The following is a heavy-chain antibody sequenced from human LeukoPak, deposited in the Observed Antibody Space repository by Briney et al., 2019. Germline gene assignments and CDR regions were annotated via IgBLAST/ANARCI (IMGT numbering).Heavy chain of an antibody. J-gene: IGHJ4*02. V-gene: IGHV5-51*01. CDR1: GYTFTSYW. D-gene: IGHD5-18*01. CDR2: IYPGDSET. Sequence: GESLKISCKASGYTFTSYWIGWVRQMPVKGLEWMGIIYPGDSETRYSPSFQGQVTISADKSISTAYLQWSSLKASDTAMYYCARHEDTAMIDYWGQGTLVTVSS. CDR3: ARHEDTAMIDY.